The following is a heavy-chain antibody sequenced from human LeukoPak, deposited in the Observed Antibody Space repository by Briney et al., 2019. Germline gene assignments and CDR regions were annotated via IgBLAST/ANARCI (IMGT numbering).Heavy chain of an antibody. V-gene: IGHV3-30-3*01. CDR1: GFTFSSYA. CDR3: ARVAYETLTGRSLHYGLDV. D-gene: IGHD3-9*01. J-gene: IGHJ6*02. CDR2: ISYDGSNK. Sequence: GGSLRLSCAASGFTFSSYAMSWVRQAPGKGLEWVAVISYDGSNKYYADSVKGRFTISRDNSKNTLYLQMNSMRAEDTAVYYCARVAYETLTGRSLHYGLDVWGQGTTVTVSS.